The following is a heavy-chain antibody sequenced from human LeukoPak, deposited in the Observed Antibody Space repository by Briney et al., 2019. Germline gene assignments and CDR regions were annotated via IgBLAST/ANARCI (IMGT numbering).Heavy chain of an antibody. CDR2: GFHSGTL. CDR3: ARRIGSGRMDV. V-gene: IGHV4-4*02. J-gene: IGHJ6*04. CDR1: AGSITTEW. Sequence: SQRLSPARPLSAGSITTEWWSWVRRPPRGGLGWLGEGFHSGTLNYHPPLGSRVRLSVDTSKNEFYLKLTSLTAADMATYYRARRIGSGRMDVWGRGTTVTVSS. D-gene: IGHD3-10*01.